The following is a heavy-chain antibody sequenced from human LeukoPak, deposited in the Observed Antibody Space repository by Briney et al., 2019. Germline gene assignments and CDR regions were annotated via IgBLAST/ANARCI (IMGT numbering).Heavy chain of an antibody. CDR2: IIPIFGTA. Sequence: ASAKVSCKASGGTFSSYAISWVRQAPGQGMEWMGGIIPIFGTANYAQKFQGRVTITADESTSTAYMELSSPRSEDTAVYYCARAFTIFGSWFDPWGQGTLVTVSS. CDR1: GGTFSSYA. D-gene: IGHD3-3*01. V-gene: IGHV1-69*13. CDR3: ARAFTIFGSWFDP. J-gene: IGHJ5*02.